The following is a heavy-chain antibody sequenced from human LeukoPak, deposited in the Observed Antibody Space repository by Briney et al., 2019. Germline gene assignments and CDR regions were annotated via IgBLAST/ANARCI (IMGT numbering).Heavy chain of an antibody. Sequence: ASVKVSCKASGYTFTSYAMHWVRQAPGQRLEWMGWINAGNGNTKYSQKFQGRVTITRDTSASTAYMELSSLRSEDTAVYYCARRNILTGCLDYWGQGTLVTVSS. D-gene: IGHD3-9*01. V-gene: IGHV1-3*01. J-gene: IGHJ4*02. CDR1: GYTFTSYA. CDR3: ARRNILTGCLDY. CDR2: INAGNGNT.